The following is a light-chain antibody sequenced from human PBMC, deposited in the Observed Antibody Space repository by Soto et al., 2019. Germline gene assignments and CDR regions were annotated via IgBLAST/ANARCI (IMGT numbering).Light chain of an antibody. V-gene: IGKV1-12*01. Sequence: DIQLTQSPSTVPASIGDRVTMTCRASQGVSRWLAWYQKKPGRAPKLLIYTASRLQSGVPSRFSASGSGTDFILTISSLQPEDFATSYCQQANTFPLTLGGGTKVDSK. CDR1: QGVSRW. J-gene: IGKJ4*01. CDR3: QQANTFPLT. CDR2: TAS.